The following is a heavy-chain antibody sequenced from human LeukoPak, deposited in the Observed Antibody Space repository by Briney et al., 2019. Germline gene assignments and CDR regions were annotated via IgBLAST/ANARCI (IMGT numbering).Heavy chain of an antibody. CDR1: GGSISYYY. V-gene: IGHV4-59*13. J-gene: IGHJ4*02. Sequence: SETLSLTCTVSGGSISYYYWSWIRQSPGKGLEWIGYIYYNGSTNYNPSLKGRVTISVDMSKNQFSLNVTSVTAADTAIYYCARKGGHFDYWGQGTLVTVSS. CDR3: ARKGGHFDY. D-gene: IGHD2-15*01. CDR2: IYYNGST.